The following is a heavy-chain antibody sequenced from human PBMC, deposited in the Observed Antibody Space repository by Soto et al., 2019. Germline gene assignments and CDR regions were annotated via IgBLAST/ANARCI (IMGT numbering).Heavy chain of an antibody. J-gene: IGHJ6*02. Sequence: GGSLRLSCAASGFTFSSYGMHWVRQAPGKGLEWVAVIWYDGSNKYYADSVKGQFTISRANSKNTLYLQMNSLRAEDTAVYYCARDSDAHDYSNYPGMDVWGQGTTVTVSS. CDR1: GFTFSSYG. CDR2: IWYDGSNK. D-gene: IGHD4-4*01. V-gene: IGHV3-33*01. CDR3: ARDSDAHDYSNYPGMDV.